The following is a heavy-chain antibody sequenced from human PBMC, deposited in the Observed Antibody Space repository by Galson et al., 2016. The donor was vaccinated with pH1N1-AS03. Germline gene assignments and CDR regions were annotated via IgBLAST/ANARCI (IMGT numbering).Heavy chain of an antibody. J-gene: IGHJ4*02. V-gene: IGHV5-51*03. CDR1: GYRFTNYW. Sequence: QSGAEVKKPGESLKISCKGSGYRFTNYWIGWVRQMPGKGLEWMGIIYPGNSDSRYNKSFQGQVTISADTSISTVYLQWSSLQASVTAMYYCARPRFNSFDNWGQGTLVTVSS. CDR3: ARPRFNSFDN. CDR2: IYPGNSDS.